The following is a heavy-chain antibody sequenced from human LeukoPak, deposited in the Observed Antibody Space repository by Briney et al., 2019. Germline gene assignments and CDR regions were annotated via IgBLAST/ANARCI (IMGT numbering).Heavy chain of an antibody. CDR3: ARPVDYNAGDY. CDR2: ISSGSSSV. CDR1: GFTFSSYS. Sequence: GGSLRLSCAASGFTFSSYSMNWVRQAPGQGLEWVSYISSGSSSVYYADSVKGRFTISRDNAKNSLYLQMNSLRAEDTAVYYCARPVDYNAGDYWGQGTLVTVSS. D-gene: IGHD5-12*01. J-gene: IGHJ4*02. V-gene: IGHV3-48*04.